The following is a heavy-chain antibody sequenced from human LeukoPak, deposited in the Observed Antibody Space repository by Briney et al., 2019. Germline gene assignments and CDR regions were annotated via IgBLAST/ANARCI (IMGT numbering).Heavy chain of an antibody. Sequence: SQTLSLTCTVSGGSISSGDYYWSWIRQPPGKGLEWIGYIYYSGSTYYNPSLKSRVTTSVDTSKNQFSLKLSSVTAADTAVYYCARGRNPPTYYYDSSGQWGAFDIWGQGTMVTVSS. CDR3: ARGRNPPTYYYDSSGQWGAFDI. J-gene: IGHJ3*02. D-gene: IGHD3-22*01. CDR2: IYYSGST. CDR1: GGSISSGDYY. V-gene: IGHV4-30-4*01.